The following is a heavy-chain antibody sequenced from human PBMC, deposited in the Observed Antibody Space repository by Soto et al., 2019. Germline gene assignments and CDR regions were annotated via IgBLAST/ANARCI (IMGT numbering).Heavy chain of an antibody. CDR3: TQDGGSRDWLSVN. D-gene: IGHD3-9*01. CDR2: ITGGGDNT. J-gene: IGHJ4*02. CDR1: GFTFTSYA. V-gene: IGHV3-23*01. Sequence: EVQLLESGGDLVQPGGSLRLSCPASGFTFTSYAMRWIRQAPGKGLEWVSAITGGGDNTYYADSVKGRFTISRDNSKNTLYLQMNSLRAEDTAFYYCTQDGGSRDWLSVNWGQGTLVCVSS.